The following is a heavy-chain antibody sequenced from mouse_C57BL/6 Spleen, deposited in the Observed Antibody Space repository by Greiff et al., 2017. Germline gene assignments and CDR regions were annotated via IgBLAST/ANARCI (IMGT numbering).Heavy chain of an antibody. CDR2: IDPSDSYT. J-gene: IGHJ2*01. Sequence: VQLQQPGAELVRPGTSVKLSCKASGYTFTSYWLHWVKQRPGQGLEWIGVIDPSDSYTNYNQKFKGKATLTVDTSSSTAYMQLSSLTSEDSAVYYCARSLYYYGSSYDFDYWGQGTTLTVS. V-gene: IGHV1-59*01. CDR3: ARSLYYYGSSYDFDY. D-gene: IGHD1-1*01. CDR1: GYTFTSYW.